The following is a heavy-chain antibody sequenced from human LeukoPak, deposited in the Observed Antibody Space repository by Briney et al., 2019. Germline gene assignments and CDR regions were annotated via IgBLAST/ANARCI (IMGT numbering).Heavy chain of an antibody. CDR2: ISSSSSYI. J-gene: IGHJ4*02. CDR3: AREEDYYGSGSPFDY. CDR1: GFTFSSYS. D-gene: IGHD3-10*01. Sequence: GGSLRLSCAASGFTFSSYSMNWVRQAPGKGLEWVSSISSSSSYIYYADSVKGRFTISGDNAKNSLYLQMNSLRAEDTAVYYCAREEDYYGSGSPFDYWGQGTLVTVSS. V-gene: IGHV3-21*01.